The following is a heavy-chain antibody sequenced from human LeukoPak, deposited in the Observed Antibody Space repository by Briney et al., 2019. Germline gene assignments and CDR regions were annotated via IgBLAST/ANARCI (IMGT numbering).Heavy chain of an antibody. CDR1: GYTFTSYA. J-gene: IGHJ4*02. Sequence: ASVKVSCKASGYTFTSYAMNWVRQAPGQGLEWMGWINTNTGNPTYAQGFTGRFVFSLDTSVSTAYLQISSLKAEDTAVYYCARESPYYYVIPQRGTHEDFDYWGQGTLVTVSS. CDR2: INTNTGNP. D-gene: IGHD3-10*02. CDR3: ARESPYYYVIPQRGTHEDFDY. V-gene: IGHV7-4-1*02.